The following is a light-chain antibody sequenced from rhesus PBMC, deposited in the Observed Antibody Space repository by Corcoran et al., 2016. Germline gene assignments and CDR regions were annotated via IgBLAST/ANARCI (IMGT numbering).Light chain of an antibody. CDR2: KAS. CDR3: QHGYGTPRT. J-gene: IGKJ1*01. V-gene: IGKV1-74*01. Sequence: DIQMTQSPSSLSATVGDRVTITCRASENVNNHVNWYQQKPGKAPKLLIYKASTLQSGVPSRFSGSGSGTDFTFTLSSLQPEDVATYYCQHGYGTPRTFGQGTKVEIK. CDR1: ENVNNH.